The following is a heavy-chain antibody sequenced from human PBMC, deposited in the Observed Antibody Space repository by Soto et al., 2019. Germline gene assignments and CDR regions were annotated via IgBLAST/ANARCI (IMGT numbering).Heavy chain of an antibody. D-gene: IGHD6-13*01. CDR1: GGSISSSNW. V-gene: IGHV4-4*02. Sequence: PSETLSLTCAVSGGSISSSNWWSWVRQPPGKGLDWIGEIYHSVSTNYNPSLKSRFTISVDKSKNQFSLKLSSVTAADTAVYYCAKRPIAAAGIGKQNWGQGTLVTVSS. J-gene: IGHJ4*02. CDR2: IYHSVST. CDR3: AKRPIAAAGIGKQN.